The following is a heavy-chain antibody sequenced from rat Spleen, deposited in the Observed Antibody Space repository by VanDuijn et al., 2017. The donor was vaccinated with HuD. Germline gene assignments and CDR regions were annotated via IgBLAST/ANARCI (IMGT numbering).Heavy chain of an antibody. CDR2: ISYDGSST. CDR3: ARHPMDA. Sequence: EVQLVESDGGLVQPGRSLKLSCAASGFTFSDYYMAWVRQAPTKGLEWVATISYDGSSTYYRDSVKGRFTISRGNAKSTLYLQMDSLRSEDTATYYFARHPMDAWGQGASVTVSS. J-gene: IGHJ4*01. CDR1: GFTFSDYY. V-gene: IGHV5-29*01.